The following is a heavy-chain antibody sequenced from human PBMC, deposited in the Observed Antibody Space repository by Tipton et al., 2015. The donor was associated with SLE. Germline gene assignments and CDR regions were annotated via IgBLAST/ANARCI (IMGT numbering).Heavy chain of an antibody. CDR2: IWYDGSNK. J-gene: IGHJ6*02. V-gene: IGHV3-33*08. CDR3: ASQFPWAAAPYYGMDV. D-gene: IGHD6-13*01. CDR1: GFTFSSYG. Sequence: SLRLSCAASGFTFSSYGMHWVRQAPGKGLEWVAVIWYDGSNKYYADSVKGRFTISVDTSKNQFSLKLSSVTAADTAVYYCASQFPWAAAPYYGMDVWGQGTTVTVSS.